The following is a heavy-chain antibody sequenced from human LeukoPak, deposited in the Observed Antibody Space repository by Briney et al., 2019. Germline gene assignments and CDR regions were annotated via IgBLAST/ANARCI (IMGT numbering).Heavy chain of an antibody. CDR3: ARELGHYGSGSLENWFDP. CDR2: TFYRSKWYN. Sequence: SQTLSLTCDISGDSVSSNSATWNWIRQSPSRGLEWLGRTFYRSKWYNDHAVSVKSRIIINPDTSKNQLSLQLNSVTPEDSAVYYCARELGHYGSGSLENWFDPWGQGTLVTVSS. D-gene: IGHD3-10*01. J-gene: IGHJ5*02. CDR1: GDSVSSNSAT. V-gene: IGHV6-1*01.